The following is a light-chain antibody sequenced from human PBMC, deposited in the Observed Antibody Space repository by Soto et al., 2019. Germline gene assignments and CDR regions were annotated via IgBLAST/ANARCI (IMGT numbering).Light chain of an antibody. CDR3: QHYNSWPRTWT. Sequence: EIVMTQSPATLSVSPGETAALSCRASQSVSINLAWYQQKPGQAPRLLLYGASTRATGIPARFSGSGSGTEFTLNISSLQSEDFAVYHCQHYNSWPRTWTCGQGTKVDIK. V-gene: IGKV3-15*01. J-gene: IGKJ1*01. CDR1: QSVSIN. CDR2: GAS.